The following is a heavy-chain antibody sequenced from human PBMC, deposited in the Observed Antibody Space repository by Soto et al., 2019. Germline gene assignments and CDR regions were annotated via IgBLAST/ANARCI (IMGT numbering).Heavy chain of an antibody. CDR2: ISSSSSYI. Sequence: GGSLRLSCAASGFTFSSYSMNWVRQAPGKGLEWVSSISSSSSYIYYADSVKGRFTISRDNAKNSLYLQMNSLRAEDTAVYYCARGGGDYFRNYYYYYYMDVWGKGTTVTVSS. CDR1: GFTFSSYS. J-gene: IGHJ6*03. V-gene: IGHV3-21*01. D-gene: IGHD2-21*02. CDR3: ARGGGDYFRNYYYYYYMDV.